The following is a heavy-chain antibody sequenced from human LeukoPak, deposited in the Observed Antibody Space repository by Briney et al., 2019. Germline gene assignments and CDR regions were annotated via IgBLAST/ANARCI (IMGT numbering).Heavy chain of an antibody. CDR2: IYSGGST. J-gene: IGHJ4*02. CDR3: AKSQGYSSGWIDY. D-gene: IGHD6-19*01. V-gene: IGHV3-53*01. CDR1: GFTVSSHY. Sequence: GGSLRLSCAASGFTVSSHYMSWVRQAPGKGLEWVSGIYSGGSTYYADSGKGRFTISRDNYKNTLYLQMNSLRAEDTAVYYCAKSQGYSSGWIDYWGQGTLVTVSS.